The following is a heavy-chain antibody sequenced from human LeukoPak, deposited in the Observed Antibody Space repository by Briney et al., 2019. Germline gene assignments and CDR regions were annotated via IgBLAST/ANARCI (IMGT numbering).Heavy chain of an antibody. D-gene: IGHD4-17*01. CDR3: ARDVHGDYGSGWFDP. CDR1: GGTFNDSA. CDR2: IMPLFGTA. Sequence: ASVKVSCKTSGGTFNDSAISWVRQAPGQGLEWLGGIMPLFGTAGYAQKFQGRVTITKDESTRTVYLELTSLTSDDTAVYYCARDVHGDYGSGWFDPWGQGTLVSVSS. J-gene: IGHJ5*02. V-gene: IGHV1-69*05.